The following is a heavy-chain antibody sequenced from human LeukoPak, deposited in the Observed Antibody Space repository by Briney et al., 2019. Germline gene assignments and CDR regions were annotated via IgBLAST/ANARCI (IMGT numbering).Heavy chain of an antibody. CDR1: GFTFSSYW. J-gene: IGHJ4*02. CDR2: INSDGSST. D-gene: IGHD3-22*01. V-gene: IGHV3-74*01. Sequence: PGGSLRLSCVASGFTFSSYWMHWVRQAPGKGLVWVSRINSDGSSTTYADSVKGRFTISRDNAENTLYLQMNSLRAEETAMYYCARQYSYDSSGYYPWDYWGQGTLVTVSS. CDR3: ARQYSYDSSGYYPWDY.